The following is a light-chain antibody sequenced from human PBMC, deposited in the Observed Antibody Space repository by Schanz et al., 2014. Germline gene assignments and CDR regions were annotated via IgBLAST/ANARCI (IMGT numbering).Light chain of an antibody. CDR3: QQFGKLPWT. V-gene: IGKV3-20*01. CDR2: GTS. CDR1: QSVSSSY. J-gene: IGKJ1*01. Sequence: EIVLTQSPGTLSLSPGERATLSCRASQSVSSSYLAWYQQKPGQAPRLLIYGTSSRATGIPERFSGSGSGTDFTLTISRLEPEDFAVFYCQQFGKLPWTFGQGTKVEIQ.